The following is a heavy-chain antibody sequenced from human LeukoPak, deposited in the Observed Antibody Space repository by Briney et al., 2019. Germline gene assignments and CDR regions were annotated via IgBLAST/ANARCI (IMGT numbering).Heavy chain of an antibody. Sequence: SETLSLTCTVSGGSISSSSYYWGWIRQPPGKGLEWIGSIYYSGSTYYNPSLKSRVAISVDTSKNQFSLKLTSVTAADTAVYYCARDLGSSTPSGVWGRGTTVTVSS. CDR3: ARDLGSSTPSGV. D-gene: IGHD1-26*01. J-gene: IGHJ6*04. CDR1: GGSISSSSYY. V-gene: IGHV4-39*07. CDR2: IYYSGST.